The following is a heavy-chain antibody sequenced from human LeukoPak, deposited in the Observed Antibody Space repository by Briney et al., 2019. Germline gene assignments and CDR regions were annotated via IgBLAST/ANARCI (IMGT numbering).Heavy chain of an antibody. D-gene: IGHD1-7*01. V-gene: IGHV4-39*07. Sequence: PSETLSLTCTVSGGSVSSSSYYWVWIRQPPGKGLEWIGSMYYSGSTYYNPSLKSRVTISVDTSKNQFSLKLSSVTAADTAVYYCARGPVGGTTYNDGDAFDIWGQGTMVTVSS. CDR3: ARGPVGGTTYNDGDAFDI. CDR2: MYYSGST. J-gene: IGHJ3*02. CDR1: GGSVSSSSYY.